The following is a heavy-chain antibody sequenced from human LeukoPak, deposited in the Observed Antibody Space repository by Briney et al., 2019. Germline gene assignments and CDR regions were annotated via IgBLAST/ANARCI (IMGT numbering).Heavy chain of an antibody. D-gene: IGHD1-26*01. CDR2: ISGSGDST. J-gene: IGHJ4*02. V-gene: IGHV3-23*01. CDR1: GFTFSSYA. Sequence: GGSLRLSCAASGFTFSSYAMSWVRQAPGKGLEGVSAISGSGDSTYYADSVKGRFTISRDSSKNTLYLKMNSLRADDTAVYYCARVKSGSYYDWGQGTLVTVSS. CDR3: ARVKSGSYYD.